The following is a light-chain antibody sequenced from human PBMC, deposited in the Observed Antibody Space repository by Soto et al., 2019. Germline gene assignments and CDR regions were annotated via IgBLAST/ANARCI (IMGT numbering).Light chain of an antibody. CDR1: SANIGAAYN. V-gene: IGLV1-40*01. J-gene: IGLJ1*01. CDR3: PSYASSLSGYV. CDR2: GNN. Sequence: QSVLTQPPSVSGAPGQRVTISCTGSSANIGAAYNVDWHQQLPGTAPKLLIYGNNNRPSGVPARFSGSKSGTSASLAIAGLQAEDEGDYYCPSYASSLSGYVFGPGTKVNVL.